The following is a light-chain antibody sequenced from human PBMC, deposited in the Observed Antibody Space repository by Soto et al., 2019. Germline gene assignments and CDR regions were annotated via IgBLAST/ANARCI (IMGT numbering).Light chain of an antibody. CDR3: QRNS. CDR1: QSISTNS. Sequence: EIMLTQSPGTLSLSPGERATLSCRASQSISTNSLAWYQHKPGQAPRLLIYATSTRATGIPDRFSGSGSGTDFTLSSSRLEPEDFEVYYCQRNSFGQGTRLEFK. V-gene: IGKV3-20*01. J-gene: IGKJ2*01. CDR2: ATS.